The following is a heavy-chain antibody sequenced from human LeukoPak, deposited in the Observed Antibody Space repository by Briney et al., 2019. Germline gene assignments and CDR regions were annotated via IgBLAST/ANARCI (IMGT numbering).Heavy chain of an antibody. CDR2: IYYSGST. CDR3: ARTVAGPAFDY. Sequence: SETLSLTCTVSGGSISSYYWSWIRQPPGKGLEWIGYIYYSGSTNYSPSLKSRVTISVDTSKNQFSLKLSSVTAADTAVYYCARTVAGPAFDYWGQGTLVTVSS. CDR1: GGSISSYY. D-gene: IGHD6-19*01. V-gene: IGHV4-59*01. J-gene: IGHJ4*02.